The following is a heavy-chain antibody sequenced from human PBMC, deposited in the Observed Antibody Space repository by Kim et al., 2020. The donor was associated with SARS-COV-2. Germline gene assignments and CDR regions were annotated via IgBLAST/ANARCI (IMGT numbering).Heavy chain of an antibody. Sequence: GGTNYNPSLKSRVVISLDTSKNQFSLKVNSVTDADTAVYYCARLLQRKFDYWGQGTLVTVSS. V-gene: IGHV4-59*01. D-gene: IGHD6-25*01. CDR3: ARLLQRKFDY. CDR2: GGT. J-gene: IGHJ4*02.